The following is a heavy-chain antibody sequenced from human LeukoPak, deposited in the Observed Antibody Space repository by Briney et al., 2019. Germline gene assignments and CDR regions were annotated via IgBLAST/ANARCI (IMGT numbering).Heavy chain of an antibody. Sequence: PGGSLRLSCAASGFTFSSYAMSWVRQAPGKGLEWVSAISGSGGSTYYADSVKGRFTISRDNSKNTLYLQMNSLRAEDTAVYYCANTPPHLFGVVIIADYYYYMDVWGKGTTVTVSS. V-gene: IGHV3-23*01. D-gene: IGHD3-3*01. CDR1: GFTFSSYA. J-gene: IGHJ6*03. CDR3: ANTPPHLFGVVIIADYYYYMDV. CDR2: ISGSGGST.